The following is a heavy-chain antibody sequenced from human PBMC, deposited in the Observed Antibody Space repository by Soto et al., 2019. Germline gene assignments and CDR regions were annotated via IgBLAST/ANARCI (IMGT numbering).Heavy chain of an antibody. J-gene: IGHJ4*02. CDR3: ARLSPPYYYDSSGYLDH. Sequence: SETLSLTCAVYGGSFSGYYWSWIRQPPGKGLEWIGEINHSGSTNYNPSLKSRVTISVDTSKNQFSLKLSSVTAADTSVYYCARLSPPYYYDSSGYLDHWGQGTLVTVSS. CDR1: GGSFSGYY. CDR2: INHSGST. V-gene: IGHV4-34*01. D-gene: IGHD3-22*01.